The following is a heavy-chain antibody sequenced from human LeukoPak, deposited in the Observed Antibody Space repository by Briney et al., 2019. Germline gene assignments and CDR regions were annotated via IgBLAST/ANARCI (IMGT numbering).Heavy chain of an antibody. V-gene: IGHV3-11*01. D-gene: IGHD3-22*01. CDR1: GFTFSDYY. CDR3: ARAGGYYDSSGYYYDQDAFDI. CDR2: ISSSGSTI. J-gene: IGHJ3*02. Sequence: GGSLRLSCAASGFTFSDYYMSWLRQAPGKGLEWVSCISSSGSTIYYADSVKGRFTISRDNAKNSLYLQMNSLRAEDTAVYYCARAGGYYDSSGYYYDQDAFDIWGQGTMVTVSS.